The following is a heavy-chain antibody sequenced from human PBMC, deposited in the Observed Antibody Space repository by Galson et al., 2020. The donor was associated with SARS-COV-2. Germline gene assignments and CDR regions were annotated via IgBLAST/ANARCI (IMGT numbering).Heavy chain of an antibody. V-gene: IGHV1-2*02. Sequence: ASVTVACSAHTFTGNYMHWVRQAPGKGLEWMGWLSPNGGATNYAQKFEGRVTMSRDRFINSAYMELSSLISDDTAVYYWANSTVYRSTWGAFDIWGQGTLVTVSS. CDR3: ANSTVYRSTWGAFDI. D-gene: IGHD6-19*01. J-gene: IGHJ3*02. CDR2: LSPNGGAT. CDR1: AHTFTGNY.